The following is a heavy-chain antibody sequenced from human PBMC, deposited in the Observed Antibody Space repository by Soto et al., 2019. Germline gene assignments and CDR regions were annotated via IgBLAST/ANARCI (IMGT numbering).Heavy chain of an antibody. V-gene: IGHV3-23*01. J-gene: IGHJ6*02. CDR1: GFTFSSYA. CDR2: ISGSGGST. Sequence: GGSLRLSCAASGFTFSSYAMSWVRQAPGKGLEWVSAISGSGGSTYYADSVKGRFTISRDNSKNTLYLQMNSLRAEDTAVYYCWLYYDYVWGSYGMDVWGQGTTVTVSS. D-gene: IGHD3-16*01. CDR3: WLYYDYVWGSYGMDV.